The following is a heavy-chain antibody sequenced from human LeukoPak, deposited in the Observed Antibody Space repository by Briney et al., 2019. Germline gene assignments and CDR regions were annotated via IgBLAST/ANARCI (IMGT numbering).Heavy chain of an antibody. CDR2: INHSGST. V-gene: IGHV4-34*01. D-gene: IGHD3-22*01. Sequence: PSETLSLTCAVDGGSFSGYYWSWIRQPPGKGLEWIGEINHSGSTNYNPSLKSRVTISVDTSKNQFSLKLSSVTAADTAVYYCARRYYYDSSGYYSPLHVDFAYWGQGTLVTVSS. CDR3: ARRYYYDSSGYYSPLHVDFAY. CDR1: GGSFSGYY. J-gene: IGHJ4*02.